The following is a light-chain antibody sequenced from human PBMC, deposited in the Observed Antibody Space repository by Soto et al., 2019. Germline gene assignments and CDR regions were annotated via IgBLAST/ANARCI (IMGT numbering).Light chain of an antibody. J-gene: IGKJ5*01. CDR3: QQYYTTPGT. CDR1: QSVFYSSNNKNY. CDR2: WAS. V-gene: IGKV4-1*01. Sequence: DIVMTQSPDSLAVSLGERATINCKSSQSVFYSSNNKNYLAWYQHKPGHPPKLLIYWASNRESGVPDRFSGSGSETDLTLTISSLQAEDVAVYYCQQYYTTPGTFGQGTRLEIK.